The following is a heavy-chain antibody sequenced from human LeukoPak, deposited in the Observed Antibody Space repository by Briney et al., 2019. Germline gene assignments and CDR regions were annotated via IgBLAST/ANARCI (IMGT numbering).Heavy chain of an antibody. V-gene: IGHV3-30*02. CDR3: AKDPRRDYYYYYYMDV. CDR2: IRYDGSNK. CDR1: GFTFSSYG. Sequence: GGSLRLSCAASGFTFSSYGMHWVRQAPGKGLEWVAFIRYDGSNKYYADSVKGRFTISRDNSKNTLYLQMNSLRAEDTAVYYCAKDPRRDYYYYYYMDVWGKGTTVTVSS. J-gene: IGHJ6*03.